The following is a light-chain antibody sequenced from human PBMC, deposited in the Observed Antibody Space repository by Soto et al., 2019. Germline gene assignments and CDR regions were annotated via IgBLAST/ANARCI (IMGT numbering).Light chain of an antibody. CDR2: GAS. J-gene: IGKJ4*01. V-gene: IGKV3D-15*01. CDR3: QQYNYWPPLT. CDR1: QSVSSN. Sequence: EIVMTQSPATLSVSPGERANLSCRASQSVSSNLAWYQQKPGQAPRLLIYGASNRATGIPARLSGSGSVTAFTLTVSSLQSEDFVVYYCQQYNYWPPLTFGGGTKVEIK.